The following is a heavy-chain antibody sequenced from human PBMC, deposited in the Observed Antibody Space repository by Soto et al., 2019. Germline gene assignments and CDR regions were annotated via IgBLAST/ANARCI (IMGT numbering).Heavy chain of an antibody. J-gene: IGHJ5*02. CDR2: IYYSGST. V-gene: IGHV4-59*01. CDR1: GGSISSYY. D-gene: IGHD2-2*02. Sequence: SETLSLTCTVSGGSISSYYWSWIRQPPGKGLEWIGYIYYSGSTNYNPSLKSRVTISVDTSKNQFSLKLSSVTAADTAVYYCARASRYCSSTSCYTGWFDPWGQGTLVTVSS. CDR3: ARASRYCSSTSCYTGWFDP.